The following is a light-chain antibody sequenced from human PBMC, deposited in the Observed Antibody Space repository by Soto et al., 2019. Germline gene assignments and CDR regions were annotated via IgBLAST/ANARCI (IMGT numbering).Light chain of an antibody. J-gene: IGKJ4*01. CDR3: QQSYGTPLT. CDR1: QGIGTS. CDR2: ASS. Sequence: DVQLTQSPSFLSASVGGRVTITCRASQGIGTSLAWYQQKPGKAPKLLIYASSSLQSGVPSRFSGSGSGTEFTLTISSLQPEDFATYYCQQSYGTPLTFGGGTKIEIK. V-gene: IGKV1-9*01.